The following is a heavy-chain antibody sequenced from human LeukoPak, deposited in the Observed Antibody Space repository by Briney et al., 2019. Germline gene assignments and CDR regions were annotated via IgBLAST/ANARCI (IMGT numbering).Heavy chain of an antibody. J-gene: IGHJ4*02. Sequence: SETLSLTCTVSGGSISSSSYYWGWIRQPPGKGLEWIGSIYYSGSTYYNPSLKSRVTISVDTSKNQFSLKLSSVTAADTAVYYCARNNYYDSSGPTWAYWGQGTLVTVSS. CDR1: GGSISSSSYY. V-gene: IGHV4-39*07. D-gene: IGHD3-22*01. CDR2: IYYSGST. CDR3: ARNNYYDSSGPTWAY.